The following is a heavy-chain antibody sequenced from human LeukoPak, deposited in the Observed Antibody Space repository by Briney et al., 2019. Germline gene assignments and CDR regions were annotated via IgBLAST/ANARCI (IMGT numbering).Heavy chain of an antibody. Sequence: PGGSLRLSCAASGFTFRTYGMHWVRQAPGGGLEWVAIVYPDGRSTSYAEPVKGRFTISRDNSNNTLYLEMNSLRAEDTAVDYCVKERSSHYFDYWGQGIMVTVSS. J-gene: IGHJ4*02. CDR1: GFTFRTYG. CDR3: VKERSSHYFDY. CDR2: VYPDGRST. V-gene: IGHV3-33*06.